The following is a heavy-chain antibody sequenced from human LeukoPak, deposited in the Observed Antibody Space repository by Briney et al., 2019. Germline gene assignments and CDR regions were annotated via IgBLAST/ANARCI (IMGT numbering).Heavy chain of an antibody. J-gene: IGHJ4*02. CDR1: GGSISSYY. CDR2: AYTSGNH. D-gene: IGHD5-18*01. CDR3: ARHRPLRGYNYGPLDD. V-gene: IGHV4-4*07. Sequence: SETLSLTCTVSGGSISSYYWSWIRQPAGKGLEWIGRAYTSGNHKYNPSLKSRVTISVDTSKNQFSLRVSSVTAADTAVYYCARHRPLRGYNYGPLDDWGQGTLVTVSS.